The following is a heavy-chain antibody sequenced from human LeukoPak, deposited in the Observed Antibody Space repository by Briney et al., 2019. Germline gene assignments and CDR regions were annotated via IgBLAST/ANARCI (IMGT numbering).Heavy chain of an antibody. CDR2: IFHTGST. CDR3: ARHRGSSGGAFDI. D-gene: IGHD2-15*01. Sequence: KPSETLSLTCTVSGDSISSGHWLFWVRQPPGKGLEWIGQIFHTGSTNYNPSLKSRVTISLDESKNQFSLKLSSVTAADTAVYYCARHRGSSGGAFDIWGQGTMVTVSS. V-gene: IGHV4-4*02. CDR1: GDSISSGHW. J-gene: IGHJ3*02.